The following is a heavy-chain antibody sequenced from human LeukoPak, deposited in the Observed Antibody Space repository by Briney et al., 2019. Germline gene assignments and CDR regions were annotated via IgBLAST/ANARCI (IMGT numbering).Heavy chain of an antibody. J-gene: IGHJ4*02. V-gene: IGHV3-49*03. CDR3: TRVRMIVVVMGGSFDY. Sequence: GGSLRLSCTASGFTFGDYAMSWFRQAPGKGLEWVGFIRSKAYGGTTEYAASVKGRFTISRDDAKSIAYLQMNSLKTEDTAVYYCTRVRMIVVVMGGSFDYWGQGTLVTVSS. CDR1: GFTFGDYA. CDR2: IRSKAYGGTT. D-gene: IGHD3-22*01.